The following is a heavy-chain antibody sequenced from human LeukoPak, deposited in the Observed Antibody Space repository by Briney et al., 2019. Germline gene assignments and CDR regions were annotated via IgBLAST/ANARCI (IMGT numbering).Heavy chain of an antibody. D-gene: IGHD4-17*01. J-gene: IGHJ5*02. Sequence: GGSLRLSCAASGFTFSSYGMHWVRQAPGKGLEWVAFIRYDGSNKYYADSVKGRFTIPRDNSKNTLYLQMNSLRAEDTAVYYCAKEKGDYASDWFDPWGQGTLVTVSS. CDR3: AKEKGDYASDWFDP. CDR1: GFTFSSYG. CDR2: IRYDGSNK. V-gene: IGHV3-30*02.